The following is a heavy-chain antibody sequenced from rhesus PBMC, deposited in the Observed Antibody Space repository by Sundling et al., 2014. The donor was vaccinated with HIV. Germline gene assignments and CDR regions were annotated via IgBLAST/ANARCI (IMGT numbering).Heavy chain of an antibody. CDR1: GGSISDNYR. J-gene: IGHJ4*01. D-gene: IGHD6-13*01. CDR2: IYGSGGST. V-gene: IGHV4-93*01. Sequence: QVQLQESGPGVVKPSETLSLTCAVSGGSISDNYRWNWIRQPPGKGLEWIGGIYGSGGSTEYNPSLKSRVTISKDTSKNQFSLNLSSVTAADTAVYYCAIEGVYGTTVDYWGQGVLVTVSS. CDR3: AIEGVYGTTVDY.